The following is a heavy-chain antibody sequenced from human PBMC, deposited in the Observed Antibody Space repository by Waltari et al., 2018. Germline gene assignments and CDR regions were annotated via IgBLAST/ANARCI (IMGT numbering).Heavy chain of an antibody. CDR2: INWNSGSV. J-gene: IGHJ4*02. V-gene: IGHV3-9*01. CDR3: AQDNEQWPHAFDH. Sequence: EVQLVESGGGSVQPGGSLRLSCAASGFTFDQYAMHWVRQVPGKGMEWVLGINWNSGSVDYAESVKGRFTISRDNAKNSVHLQMYNLRTEDTGLYYCAQDNEQWPHAFDHWGQGTPVTVSS. D-gene: IGHD6-19*01. CDR1: GFTFDQYA.